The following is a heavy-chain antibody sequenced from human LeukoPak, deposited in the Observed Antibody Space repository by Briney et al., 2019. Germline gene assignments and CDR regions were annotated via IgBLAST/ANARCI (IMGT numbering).Heavy chain of an antibody. Sequence: GGSLRLSCAASGFTFSSYSMNWVRQAPGKGLEWVSYISSSSSNRYYADSVRGRFTISRDNAKNSLYLQMNSLRADDTAVCYCASDSSGYYWGQGTLVTVAS. CDR3: ASDSSGYY. CDR1: GFTFSSYS. J-gene: IGHJ4*02. V-gene: IGHV3-48*04. D-gene: IGHD3-22*01. CDR2: ISSSSSNR.